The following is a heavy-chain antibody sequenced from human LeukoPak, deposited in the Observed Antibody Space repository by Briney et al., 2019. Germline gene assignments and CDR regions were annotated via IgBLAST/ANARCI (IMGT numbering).Heavy chain of an antibody. D-gene: IGHD6-13*01. CDR3: ATRIAAAGTWYY. V-gene: IGHV4-39*01. J-gene: IGHJ4*02. Sequence: SETLSLTCTVSGGSISSSSYYWGWIRQPPGKGLEWLGSIYYSGSTYYNPSLKSRVTISVDTSKNQFSLKLSSVTAADTAVYYCATRIAAAGTWYYWGQGTLVTVSS. CDR1: GGSISSSSYY. CDR2: IYYSGST.